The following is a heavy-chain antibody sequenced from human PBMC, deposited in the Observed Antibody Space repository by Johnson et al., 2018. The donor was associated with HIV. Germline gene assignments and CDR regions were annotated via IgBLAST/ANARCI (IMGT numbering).Heavy chain of an antibody. V-gene: IGHV3-30*03. D-gene: IGHD4-17*01. Sequence: QMLLVESGGGVVQPGRSLRLSCVVSGFTFSNYGMHWVRQAPGKGLEWVAVISYDGSNKYYADSVKGRFTISRDNSKNTLYLQMNSLRAEDTAVYYCARVTSPVTTARYGAFDIWGQGTMVTVSS. CDR1: GFTFSNYG. J-gene: IGHJ3*02. CDR3: ARVTSPVTTARYGAFDI. CDR2: ISYDGSNK.